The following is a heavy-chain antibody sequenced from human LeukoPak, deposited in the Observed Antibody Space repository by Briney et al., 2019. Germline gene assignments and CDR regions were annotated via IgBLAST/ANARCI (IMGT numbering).Heavy chain of an antibody. Sequence: GGSLRLSCAASGFTFSTYSMNWVRQAPGKGLEWVSYTDTSTNYIYYGESMKGRFTISRDNAQNSLYLHMNGLRPEDTAVYYCARGRSITLIRGFAMSDGFVIWGQGTMVTVSS. J-gene: IGHJ3*02. D-gene: IGHD3-10*01. CDR2: TDTSTNYI. V-gene: IGHV3-21*01. CDR1: GFTFSTYS. CDR3: ARGRSITLIRGFAMSDGFVI.